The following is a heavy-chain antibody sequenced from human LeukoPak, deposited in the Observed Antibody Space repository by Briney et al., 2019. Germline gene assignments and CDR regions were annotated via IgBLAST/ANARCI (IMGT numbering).Heavy chain of an antibody. CDR2: IKQDGSEK. V-gene: IGHV3-7*01. CDR1: GFTFSSYW. J-gene: IGHJ4*02. D-gene: IGHD3-16*01. CDR3: AREGGHGLQGQNYFDY. Sequence: PGGSLRLSCAASGFTFSSYWMSWVRQAPGKGLEWVANIKQDGSEKYYVDSVKGRFTISRDNAKNSLYLQMNSLRAEDTAVYYCAREGGHGLQGQNYFDYWGQGTLVTVSS.